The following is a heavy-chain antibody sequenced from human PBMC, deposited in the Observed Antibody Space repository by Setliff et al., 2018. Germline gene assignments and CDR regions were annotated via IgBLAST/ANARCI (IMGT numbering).Heavy chain of an antibody. V-gene: IGHV7-4-1*02. D-gene: IGHD3-3*01. CDR1: GCTFRSYG. Sequence: ASVKVSCKASGCTFRSYGINWVRQAPGQGLEWMGWINTNTGNPTYAQGFTGRFVFSLDTSVTTAYLQISSLKAQDSALYYCARGGGIITIFGVVTPDYYYYMDVWGTGTTVTVSS. CDR2: INTNTGNP. J-gene: IGHJ6*03. CDR3: ARGGGIITIFGVVTPDYYYYMDV.